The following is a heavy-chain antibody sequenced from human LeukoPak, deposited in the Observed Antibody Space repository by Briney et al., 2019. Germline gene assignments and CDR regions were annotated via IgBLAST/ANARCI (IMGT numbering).Heavy chain of an antibody. CDR3: ASSLYTNIAAAGTPHYY. CDR1: GGTFSSYA. D-gene: IGHD6-13*01. CDR2: IIPIFGTA. J-gene: IGHJ4*02. Sequence: ASVKVSCKASGGTFSSYAISWVRQAPGQGLEWMGGIIPIFGTANYAQKFQGRVTITADESTSTAYMELSSLRSEDTAVYYCASSLYTNIAAAGTPHYYWGQGTLVTVSS. V-gene: IGHV1-69*13.